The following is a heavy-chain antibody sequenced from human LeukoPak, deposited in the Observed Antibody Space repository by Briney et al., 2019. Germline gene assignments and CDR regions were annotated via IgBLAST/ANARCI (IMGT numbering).Heavy chain of an antibody. V-gene: IGHV3-53*01. J-gene: IGHJ4*02. CDR2: IYSGGST. CDR3: ARDDYGDYYFDY. Sequence: GGSLRLSCAASGFTVSSNYMSWVRQAPGKGLEWVSVIYSGGSTYYADSVKGRFTISRDNYKNTLYLQMNNLRAEDTAVYYCARDDYGDYYFDYWGQGTLVTVSS. CDR1: GFTVSSNY. D-gene: IGHD4-17*01.